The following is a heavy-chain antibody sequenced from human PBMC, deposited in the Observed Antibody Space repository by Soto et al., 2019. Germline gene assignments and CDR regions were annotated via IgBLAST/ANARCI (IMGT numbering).Heavy chain of an antibody. CDR1: GGSFSGYY. CDR2: INHSGST. Sequence: PSETLSLTCAVYGGSFSGYYWSWIRQPPGKGLEWIGEINHSGSTNYNPSLKSRVTIPVDTSKNQFSLKLSSVTAADTAVYYCARDFICITIFGVAPYGMDVWGQGTTVTVS. V-gene: IGHV4-34*01. J-gene: IGHJ6*02. CDR3: ARDFICITIFGVAPYGMDV. D-gene: IGHD3-3*01.